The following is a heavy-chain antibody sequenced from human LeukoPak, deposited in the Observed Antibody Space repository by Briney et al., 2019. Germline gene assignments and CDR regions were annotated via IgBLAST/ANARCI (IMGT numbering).Heavy chain of an antibody. Sequence: PGGSLRLSCAASGFTFSSYGMSWVRQAPGKGLEWVSAISGSGGSTYYADSVKGRFTISRDNSKNTLYLQMNSLRAEDTAVYYCAKPQYYYDSSGPRPGYFDYWGQGTLVTVSS. V-gene: IGHV3-23*01. J-gene: IGHJ4*02. D-gene: IGHD3-22*01. CDR3: AKPQYYYDSSGPRPGYFDY. CDR1: GFTFSSYG. CDR2: ISGSGGST.